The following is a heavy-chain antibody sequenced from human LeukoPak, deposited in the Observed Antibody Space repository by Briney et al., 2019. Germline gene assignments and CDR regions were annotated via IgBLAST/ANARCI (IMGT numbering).Heavy chain of an antibody. CDR1: GLTFSSHT. D-gene: IGHD3-10*01. J-gene: IGHJ4*02. Sequence: PGGSLRLSCAASGLTFSSHTMNWVRQAPGKGLEYISSVTNGGTTYYADSVKGRFTISRDNSKNTLYLQMNSLRAEDTAVYYCAKWDWEVRGEDYWGQGTLVTVSS. V-gene: IGHV3-23*01. CDR2: VTNGGTT. CDR3: AKWDWEVRGEDY.